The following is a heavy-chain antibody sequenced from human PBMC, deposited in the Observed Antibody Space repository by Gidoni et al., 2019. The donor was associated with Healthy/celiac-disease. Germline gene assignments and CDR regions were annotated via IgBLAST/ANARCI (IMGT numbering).Heavy chain of an antibody. CDR1: GFTFSSYG. Sequence: QVQLVESGGGVVQPGRSLRLSCSASGFTFSSYGMHWVRQAPGKGLEWVAVISYDGSNKYYADSVKGRFTISRDNSKNTLYLQMNSLRAEDTAVYYCANALASSWDAFDIWGQGTMVTVSS. D-gene: IGHD2-2*01. CDR3: ANALASSWDAFDI. J-gene: IGHJ3*02. CDR2: ISYDGSNK. V-gene: IGHV3-30*18.